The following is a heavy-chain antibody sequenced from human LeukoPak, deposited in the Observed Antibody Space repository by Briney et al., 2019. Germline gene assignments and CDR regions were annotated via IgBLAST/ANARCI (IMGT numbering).Heavy chain of an antibody. CDR1: GDSVSSNSAA. V-gene: IGHV6-1*01. Sequence: SQTLSLTCALSGDSVSSNSAAWHWIRQSPSRCLEWLGRTYYRAKWYNDYAVSVKSRISINPDTSKNQCSLQLNSVTPEDAAVYYCARVDRVRGVMNYYSYGMDVWGKGTTVTVSS. D-gene: IGHD3-10*01. J-gene: IGHJ6*04. CDR3: ARVDRVRGVMNYYSYGMDV. CDR2: TYYRAKWYN.